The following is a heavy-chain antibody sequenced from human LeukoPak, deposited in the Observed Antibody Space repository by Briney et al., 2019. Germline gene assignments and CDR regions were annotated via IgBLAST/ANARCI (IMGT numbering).Heavy chain of an antibody. CDR2: IGRQGDSDAT. V-gene: IGHV3-73*01. Sequence: PGGSLRLSCAASGLTFSGSVIHWVRQASGKGLEWLGRIGRQGDSDATRYAASLKGKFTISRVDSRNTAYLQMNSLKTEDTAVYYCAGDYNFLTGLNYWGQGTLVTVSS. J-gene: IGHJ4*02. CDR3: AGDYNFLTGLNY. CDR1: GLTFSGSV. D-gene: IGHD3-9*01.